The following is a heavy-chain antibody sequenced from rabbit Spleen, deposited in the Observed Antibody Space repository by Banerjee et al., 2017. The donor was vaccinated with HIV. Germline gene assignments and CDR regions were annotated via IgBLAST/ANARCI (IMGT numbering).Heavy chain of an antibody. Sequence: QEQLEESGGGLVKPEGSLTLTCKASGFSFSDRDVMCWVRQAPGKGLEWIACINTATGKAVYASWAKGRFTISKTSSTTVTLQMTSLTAADTATYFCARWHTYDDYADPTQLDLWGPGTLVTVS. V-gene: IGHV1S45*01. J-gene: IGHJ3*01. D-gene: IGHD2-1*01. CDR3: ARWHTYDDYADPTQLDL. CDR1: GFSFSDRDV. CDR2: INTATGKA.